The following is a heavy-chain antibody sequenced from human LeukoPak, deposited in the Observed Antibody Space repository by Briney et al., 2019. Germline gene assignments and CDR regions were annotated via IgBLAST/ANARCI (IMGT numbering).Heavy chain of an antibody. J-gene: IGHJ5*02. CDR3: AKDPRYCSSTRCFGA. CDR2: ISYDGSNQ. Sequence: PGGSLRLSCSASGFTFSTYGMHWVRQAPGKGLEWVVFISYDGSNQHYADSVKGRFIISRDNSKNTLYLQINSLRVEDTAVYYCAKDPRYCSSTRCFGAWGQGTLVTVSS. V-gene: IGHV3-30*18. D-gene: IGHD2-2*01. CDR1: GFTFSTYG.